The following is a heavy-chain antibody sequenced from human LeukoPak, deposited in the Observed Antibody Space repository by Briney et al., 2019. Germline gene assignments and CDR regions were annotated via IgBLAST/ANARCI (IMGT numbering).Heavy chain of an antibody. CDR2: INWNGGST. J-gene: IGHJ5*02. D-gene: IGHD3-9*01. Sequence: PGGSLRLSCAASGFTFDDYGMSWVRQAPGKGLEWVSGINWNGGSTGYADSVKGRFTISRDNAKNSLYLQMNSLRAEDTAVYYCARDILTGYYRRGNWFDPWGQGTLVTVSS. CDR1: GFTFDDYG. V-gene: IGHV3-20*04. CDR3: ARDILTGYYRRGNWFDP.